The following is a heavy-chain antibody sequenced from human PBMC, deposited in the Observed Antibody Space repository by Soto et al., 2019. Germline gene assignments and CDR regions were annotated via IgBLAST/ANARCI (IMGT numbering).Heavy chain of an antibody. D-gene: IGHD3-22*01. V-gene: IGHV3-53*01. CDR1: GFTVSSNY. Sequence: GGSLRLSCAASGFTVSSNYMSWVRQAPGKGLEWVSVIYSGGSTYYADSVKGRFTISRDNSKNTLYLQMNSLRAEDTAVYYCARLGYDSSGYYEYYFDYWGQGTLVTVSS. CDR3: ARLGYDSSGYYEYYFDY. J-gene: IGHJ4*02. CDR2: IYSGGST.